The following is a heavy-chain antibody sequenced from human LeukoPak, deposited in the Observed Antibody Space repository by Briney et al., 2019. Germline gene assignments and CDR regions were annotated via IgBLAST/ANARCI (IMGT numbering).Heavy chain of an antibody. CDR3: ARESGGNTPYYFDY. Sequence: GGSLRLSCAASGFTFSTYALHWVRQAPGKGPEWVAVISYDDGSNKYYADSVKGRFTISRDNSKNTLYLQMNSLRTEDTAVYYCARESGGNTPYYFDYWGQGTLVTVSS. CDR1: GFTFSTYA. J-gene: IGHJ4*02. V-gene: IGHV3-30*04. D-gene: IGHD2-2*02. CDR2: ISYDDGSNK.